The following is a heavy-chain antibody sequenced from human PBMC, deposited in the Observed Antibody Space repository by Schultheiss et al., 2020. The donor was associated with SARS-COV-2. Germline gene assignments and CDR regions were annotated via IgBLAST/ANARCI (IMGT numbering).Heavy chain of an antibody. CDR2: INAGTGNT. J-gene: IGHJ6*02. CDR1: GYTFTSYA. V-gene: IGHV1-3*01. CDR3: ARPTIAAAGTDYYYYGMDV. Sequence: ASVKVSCKASGYTFTSYAVNWVRQAPGQRLEWMGWINAGTGNTNYAQKLQGRVTMTTDTSTSTAYMELRSLRSEDTAVYYCARPTIAAAGTDYYYYGMDVWGQGTTVTVSS. D-gene: IGHD6-13*01.